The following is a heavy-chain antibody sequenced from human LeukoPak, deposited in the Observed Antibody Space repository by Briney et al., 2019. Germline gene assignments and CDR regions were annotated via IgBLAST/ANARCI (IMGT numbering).Heavy chain of an antibody. J-gene: IGHJ5*02. CDR1: GFTFTSSA. CDR3: AADTEYQLLFTWRFDP. Sequence: ASVKVSCKASGFTFTSSAMQWVRQARGQRLEWIGWMVVGSGNTNYAQKFQERVTITRDMSTSTAYMELSSLRSEDTAVYYCAADTEYQLLFTWRFDPWGQGTLVTVSS. D-gene: IGHD2-2*01. CDR2: MVVGSGNT. V-gene: IGHV1-58*02.